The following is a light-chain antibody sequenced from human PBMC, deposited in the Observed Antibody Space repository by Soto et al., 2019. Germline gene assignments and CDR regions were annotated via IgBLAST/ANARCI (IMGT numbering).Light chain of an antibody. V-gene: IGKV1-39*01. CDR3: QQTYITPLG. CDR1: QIIGND. Sequence: DIQMTQSPSSLSASVGDRVTITCRTSQIIGNDLTWYQQIPGRAPNLLIYGASSLHSGVPTRFNRNGSRTDFTLTISSLQPEDFATYYCQQTYITPLGFGPWPKVEIK. CDR2: GAS. J-gene: IGKJ3*01.